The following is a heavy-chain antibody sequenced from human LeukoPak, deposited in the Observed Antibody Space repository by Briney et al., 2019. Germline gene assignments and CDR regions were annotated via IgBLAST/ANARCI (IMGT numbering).Heavy chain of an antibody. V-gene: IGHV4-59*08. J-gene: IGHJ4*02. CDR3: ARSLVDTAMVDY. Sequence: PSETPSLTCTVSGGSISSYYWSWIRQPPGKGLEWIGYIYYSGSTNYNPSLKSRVTISVDTSKNQFSLKLSSVTAADTAVYYCARSLVDTAMVDYWGQGTLVTVSS. CDR2: IYYSGST. D-gene: IGHD5-18*01. CDR1: GGSISSYY.